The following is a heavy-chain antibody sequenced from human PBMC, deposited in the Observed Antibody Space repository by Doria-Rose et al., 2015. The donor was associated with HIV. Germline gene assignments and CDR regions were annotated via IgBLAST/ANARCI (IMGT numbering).Heavy chain of an antibody. CDR1: GVSLSSPGMG. J-gene: IGHJ4*02. CDR3: ARIKSSRWYHKYYFDF. Sequence: QVTLKESGPVLVKPTETLTLTCTVSGVSLSSPGMGVSWIRQPPGKALEWLANIYSDDERSYKTSLTSRLTISRHTSKGQVVLTMTDMYPVNSATYYCARIKSSRWYHKYYFDFWGQGTLVIVSA. D-gene: IGHD6-13*01. V-gene: IGHV2-26*01. CDR2: IYSDDER.